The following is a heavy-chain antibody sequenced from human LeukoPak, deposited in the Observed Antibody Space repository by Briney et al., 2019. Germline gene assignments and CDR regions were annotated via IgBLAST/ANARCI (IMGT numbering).Heavy chain of an antibody. CDR2: IYHSGST. J-gene: IGHJ4*02. CDR3: ARSSDLYTAMVIGYFDY. V-gene: IGHV4-38-2*02. Sequence: SETLSLTCTVSGYSISSGYYWGWIRQPPGKGLEWIGNIYHSGSTYYNPSLKSRVTISVDTSKNQFSLKLSSVTAADTAVYYCARSSDLYTAMVIGYFDYWGQGTLVTVSS. CDR1: GYSISSGYY. D-gene: IGHD5-18*01.